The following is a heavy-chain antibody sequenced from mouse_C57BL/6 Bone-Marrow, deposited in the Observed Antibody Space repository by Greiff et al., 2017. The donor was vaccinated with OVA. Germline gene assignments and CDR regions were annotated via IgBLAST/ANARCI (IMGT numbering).Heavy chain of an antibody. V-gene: IGHV6-3*01. J-gene: IGHJ3*01. CDR1: GFTFSNYW. CDR2: IRLKSDNYAT. CDR3: TVIYYYGSSSAWFAY. Sequence: EVKLMESGGGLVQPGGSMKLSCVASGFTFSNYWMNWVRQSPEKGLAWVAQIRLKSDNYATHYAESVKGRFTISRDDSKSSVYLQMNNLRAEDTGIYYCTVIYYYGSSSAWFAYWGQGTLVTVSA. D-gene: IGHD1-1*01.